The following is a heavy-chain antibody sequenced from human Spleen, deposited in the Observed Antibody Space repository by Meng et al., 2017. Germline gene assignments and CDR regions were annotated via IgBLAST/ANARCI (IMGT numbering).Heavy chain of an antibody. D-gene: IGHD5-18*01. CDR2: IYYSGST. J-gene: IGHJ3*02. CDR1: GGSISSGGYYY. CDR3: ARITAMKVHDAFDI. Sequence: QVPLQESGTGLVRPSETLSLPCTVSGGSISSGGYYYWSWIRQHPGKGLEWIGYIYYSGSTYYNPSLKSLVTISVDTSKNQFSLNLSSVTAADTAVYYCARITAMKVHDAFDIWGQGTMVTVSS. V-gene: IGHV4-31*01.